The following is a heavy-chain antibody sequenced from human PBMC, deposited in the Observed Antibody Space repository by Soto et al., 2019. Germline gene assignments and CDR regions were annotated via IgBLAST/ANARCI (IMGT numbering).Heavy chain of an antibody. CDR2: IKRKTDGETI. D-gene: IGHD2-15*01. V-gene: IGHV3-15*07. CDR1: GFSFSNAW. J-gene: IGHJ4*02. CDR3: CTDYCGGGTCHLNN. Sequence: PGGSLRLSCAASGFSFSNAWMNWVRQAPGKGLEWVGRIKRKTDGETIDYAAPVQDRFTISRDDSKNTVYLHMNTLKTEDTAVYYCCTDYCGGGTCHLNNWGQGA.